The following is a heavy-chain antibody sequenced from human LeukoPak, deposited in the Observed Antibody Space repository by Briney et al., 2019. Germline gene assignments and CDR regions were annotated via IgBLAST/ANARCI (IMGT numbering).Heavy chain of an antibody. Sequence: ASVKVSCKASGYTFTGYYMHWVRQAPGQGLEWMGWINPNSGGTNYAQKFQGRVTMTRDTSISTAYMELSRLRSDDTAVYYCARVVTYYDFWSGYHYWGQGTLVTVSS. D-gene: IGHD3-3*01. CDR1: GYTFTGYY. CDR3: ARVVTYYDFWSGYHY. CDR2: INPNSGGT. J-gene: IGHJ4*02. V-gene: IGHV1-2*02.